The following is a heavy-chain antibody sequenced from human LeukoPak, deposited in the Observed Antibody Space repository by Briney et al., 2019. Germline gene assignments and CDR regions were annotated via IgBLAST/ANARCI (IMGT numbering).Heavy chain of an antibody. V-gene: IGHV3-23*01. Sequence: GGSLRLSCAASGFTVSAYAMAWVRQAPGKGLEWVSTIYDDNTYYADSVKGRFAISTDNSKNTLYLRMNSLRAEDTAVYYCAKEEPSTGAAFDIWAKGQWSPSLQ. CDR3: AKEEPSTGAAFDI. J-gene: IGHJ3*02. CDR2: IYDDNT. CDR1: GFTVSAYA. D-gene: IGHD1-1*01.